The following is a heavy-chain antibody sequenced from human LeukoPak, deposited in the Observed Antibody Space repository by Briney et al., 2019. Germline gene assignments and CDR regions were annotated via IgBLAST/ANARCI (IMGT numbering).Heavy chain of an antibody. CDR3: ARVRWLQSRAFDI. Sequence: PSETLSLTCAVYGGSFSGYYWSWIRQPPGKGLEWIGEINYSGSTNYNPSLKSRVTISVDTSKNQFPLKLSSVTAADTAVYYCARVRWLQSRAFDIWGQGTMVTVSS. CDR1: GGSFSGYY. CDR2: INYSGST. J-gene: IGHJ3*02. D-gene: IGHD5-24*01. V-gene: IGHV4-34*01.